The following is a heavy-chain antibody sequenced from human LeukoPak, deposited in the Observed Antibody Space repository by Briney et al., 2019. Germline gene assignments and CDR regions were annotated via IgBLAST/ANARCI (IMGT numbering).Heavy chain of an antibody. CDR3: VASRWSGALDF. D-gene: IGHD3-3*01. J-gene: IGHJ4*02. CDR2: ISGSGGNT. V-gene: IGHV3-23*01. Sequence: GGSLRLSCAASGFTFSKSAMSWVRQAPGKGLEWVSSISGSGGNTYYADSVKGRFTVSRDNARKALYLQMNSLKEEDTAIYYCVASRWSGALDFWGQGSLVTVSS. CDR1: GFTFSKSA.